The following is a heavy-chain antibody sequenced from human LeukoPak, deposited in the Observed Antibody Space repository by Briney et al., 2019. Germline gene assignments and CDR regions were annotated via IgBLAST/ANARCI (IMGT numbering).Heavy chain of an antibody. D-gene: IGHD2-2*01. V-gene: IGHV1-69*02. J-gene: IGHJ6*03. CDR2: IIPILGIA. Sequence: SVKVSCKASGGTFSSYTISWVRQAPGQGLEWMGRIIPILGIANYAQKFQGRVTITADKSTSTAYMELSSLRSEDTAVYYCAGSQSSSSTSLTRYYYYYYYMDVWGKGTTVTVSS. CDR3: AGSQSSSSTSLTRYYYYYYYMDV. CDR1: GGTFSSYT.